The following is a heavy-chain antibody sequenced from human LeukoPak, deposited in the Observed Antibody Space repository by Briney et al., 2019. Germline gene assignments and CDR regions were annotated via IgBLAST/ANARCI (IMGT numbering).Heavy chain of an antibody. J-gene: IGHJ4*02. Sequence: SETLSLTCAVYGGSFSGYYWSWIRQPPGKGREWIGEINHSGSTNYNPSLKSRVTISVDTSKNQFSLKLSSVTAADTAVYYCARGRYFDWLLSPSPFDYWGQGTLVTVSS. CDR1: GGSFSGYY. V-gene: IGHV4-34*01. CDR2: INHSGST. CDR3: ARGRYFDWLLSPSPFDY. D-gene: IGHD3-9*01.